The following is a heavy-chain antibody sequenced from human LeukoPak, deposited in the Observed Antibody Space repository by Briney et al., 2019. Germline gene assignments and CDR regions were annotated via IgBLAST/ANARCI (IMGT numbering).Heavy chain of an antibody. CDR3: ARDLEYQPGGMDV. J-gene: IGHJ6*04. Sequence: SVKVSCKASGGTFSSYAISWVRQAPGQGLEWMGGIIPIFGTANYAQKFQGRVTITADESTSTAYMELSSLRSEDTAVYYCARDLEYQPGGMDVWGKGSTVTVSS. CDR1: GGTFSSYA. D-gene: IGHD2-2*01. V-gene: IGHV1-69*13. CDR2: IIPIFGTA.